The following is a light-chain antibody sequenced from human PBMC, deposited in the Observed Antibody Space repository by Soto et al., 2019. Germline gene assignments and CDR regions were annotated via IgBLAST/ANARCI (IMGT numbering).Light chain of an antibody. CDR2: AAS. V-gene: IGKV1-39*01. Sequence: DIQMTQSPSSLSASVGDRVTITCRASQSISSYLNWYQQKPGKAPKLLIYAASSLQSGVPSRFSGIGTGTDFAHTISSRQPEVFACYYRQQSYSTPPRYTFGQGTKLEIK. J-gene: IGKJ2*01. CDR3: QQSYSTPPRYT. CDR1: QSISSY.